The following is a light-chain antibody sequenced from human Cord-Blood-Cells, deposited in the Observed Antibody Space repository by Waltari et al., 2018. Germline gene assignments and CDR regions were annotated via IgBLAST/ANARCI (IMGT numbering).Light chain of an antibody. CDR2: DVR. CDR1: RSDVGGYHY. V-gene: IGLV2-11*01. Sequence: QSALTQPRSVSGSPGPSVTISCTGTRSDVGGYHYVSWYQQHPGKAPKLMIYDVRNRPSGVPDRFSGSKSGNTPSLTISGLQAEDEADYYCCSYAGSYTWVFGGGTKLTVL. CDR3: CSYAGSYTWV. J-gene: IGLJ3*02.